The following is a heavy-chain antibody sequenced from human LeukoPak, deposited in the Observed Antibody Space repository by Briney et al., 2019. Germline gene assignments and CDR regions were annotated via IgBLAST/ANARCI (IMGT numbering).Heavy chain of an antibody. CDR3: AKEEDSSGYYPEGLLDY. CDR2: ISGSGGST. Sequence: PGGSLRLSCAASGFTFSSYAMSWVRQAPGKGLEGVAAISGSGGSTYYADSVKGRFTISRDNSKSTLYLQMNSLRAEDTAVYYCAKEEDSSGYYPEGLLDYWGQGTLVTVSS. V-gene: IGHV3-23*01. CDR1: GFTFSSYA. J-gene: IGHJ4*02. D-gene: IGHD3-22*01.